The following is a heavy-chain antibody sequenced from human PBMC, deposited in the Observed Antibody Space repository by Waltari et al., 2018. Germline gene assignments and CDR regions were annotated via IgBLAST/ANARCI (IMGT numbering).Heavy chain of an antibody. Sequence: EVQLVQSGAEVKTPGESLKISCKGSGYSFTRYWTGWVSRIQGTGLEWMGIIYPGDSDTRYSPSFQGQVTISADKSISTAYLQWSSLKASDTAMYYCARSSYDSSGYFPSDAFDIWGQGTMVTVSS. CDR3: ARSSYDSSGYFPSDAFDI. J-gene: IGHJ3*02. CDR2: IYPGDSDT. D-gene: IGHD3-22*01. CDR1: GYSFTRYW. V-gene: IGHV5-51*03.